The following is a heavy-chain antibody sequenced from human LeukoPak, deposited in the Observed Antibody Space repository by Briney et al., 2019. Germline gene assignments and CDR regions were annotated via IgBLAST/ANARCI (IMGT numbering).Heavy chain of an antibody. CDR3: TRDSGSYYGYFDS. CDR2: TYYRSKWFT. V-gene: IGHV6-1*01. CDR1: GTSVSVKSAS. J-gene: IGHJ4*02. Sequence: SQTLSLTCGVSGTSVSVKSASWNWIRQSPSSGLEWLGRTYYRSKWFTDYAVSVRGRVTINADAANNQFSLQLSAVTPEVTALYYCTRDSGSYYGYFDSWGQGTLVTVSS. D-gene: IGHD1-26*01.